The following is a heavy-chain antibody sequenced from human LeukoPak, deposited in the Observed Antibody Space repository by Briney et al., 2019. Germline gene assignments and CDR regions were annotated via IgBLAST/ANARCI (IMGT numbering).Heavy chain of an antibody. CDR2: LSFDGSNK. J-gene: IGHJ4*02. V-gene: IGHV3-30*18. Sequence: PGGSLRLSCAASGFTFGSYDMHWVRQAPGKGLEWVTLLSFDGSNKYYADSVKGRFTISRDISKNTLYLQMNSLRTEDTAVYYCAKGHTGTSALDYWGQGTLVAVSS. CDR1: GFTFGSYD. D-gene: IGHD1-14*01. CDR3: AKGHTGTSALDY.